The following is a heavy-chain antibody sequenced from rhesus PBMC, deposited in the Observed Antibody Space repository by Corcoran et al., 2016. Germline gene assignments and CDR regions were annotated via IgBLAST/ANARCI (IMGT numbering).Heavy chain of an antibody. J-gene: IGHJ4*01. D-gene: IGHD2-2*01. CDR3: ARDRAYCNSNTCYQGFDY. CDR1: GGPISSTW. V-gene: IGHV4-173*01. CDR2: ISGSGGSP. Sequence: QLQLQESGPGLVKPSETLPLPCVVSGGPISSTWWKWLRPHPRKGLQGGGRISGSGGSPTYNPSLKSRVTISTDTSKNQFSLRLSSVTAADTAMYYCARDRAYCNSNTCYQGFDYWGQGVLVTVSS.